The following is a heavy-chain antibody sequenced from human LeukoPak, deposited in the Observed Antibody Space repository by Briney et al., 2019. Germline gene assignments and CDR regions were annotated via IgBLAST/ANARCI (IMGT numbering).Heavy chain of an antibody. D-gene: IGHD5-24*01. CDR1: GDSFSGYF. J-gene: IGHJ4*02. CDR2: INQSGVR. V-gene: IGHV4-34*01. CDR3: AREGIEMATISRGEFDY. Sequence: SETLSLTCTVSGDSFSGYFWTWIRQPPGKGLEWIGEINQSGVRTDNPSLKSRVTISVDTSKNQFSLKLSSVTAADTAVYYCAREGIEMATISRGEFDYWGQGTLVTVSS.